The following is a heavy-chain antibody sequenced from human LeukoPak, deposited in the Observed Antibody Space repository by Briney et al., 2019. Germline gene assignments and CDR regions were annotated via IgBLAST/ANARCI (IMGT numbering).Heavy chain of an antibody. V-gene: IGHV1-3*01. Sequence: ASVKVSCKASGYTFTNYAMHWVRQAPGQRLEWMGWINAGNGNTKYSQKFQGRVTITRDTSASTAYMELSSLRSEDTAVYYCARDRGSSRSQYNWFDPWGQGTLVTVSS. CDR3: ARDRGSSRSQYNWFDP. J-gene: IGHJ5*02. D-gene: IGHD3-16*01. CDR2: INAGNGNT. CDR1: GYTFTNYA.